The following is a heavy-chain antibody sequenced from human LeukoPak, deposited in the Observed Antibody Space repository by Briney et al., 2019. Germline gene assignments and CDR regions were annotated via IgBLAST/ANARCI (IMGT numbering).Heavy chain of an antibody. Sequence: PSETLSLTCTVSGGSISNYWWSWIRQPPGKGLEWIGYVFDSGGTNYNPSLKSRVTISVDTSKKQFSLNLASVTAADTAVYYCSRESGPFSPFGHWGQGTLVTVTS. J-gene: IGHJ4*02. V-gene: IGHV4-59*12. CDR3: SRESGPFSPFGH. CDR1: GGSISNYW. D-gene: IGHD1-26*01. CDR2: VFDSGGT.